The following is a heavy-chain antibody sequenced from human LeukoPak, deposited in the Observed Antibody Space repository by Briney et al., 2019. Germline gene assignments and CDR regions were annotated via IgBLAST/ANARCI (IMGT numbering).Heavy chain of an antibody. D-gene: IGHD6-13*01. V-gene: IGHV4-38-2*02. J-gene: IGHJ2*01. CDR3: ARLSSSWYQDWYFDL. CDR1: GYSISSGYY. Sequence: SETLSLTCTVSGYSISSGYYWGWIRQPPGKGLEWIGSIYHSGSTYYNPSLKSRVTISVDTSKNQFSLKLSSVTAADTAVYYCARLSSSWYQDWYFDLWGRGTLVTVSS. CDR2: IYHSGST.